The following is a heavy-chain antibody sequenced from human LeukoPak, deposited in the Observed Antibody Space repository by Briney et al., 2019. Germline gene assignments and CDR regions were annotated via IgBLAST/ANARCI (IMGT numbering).Heavy chain of an antibody. Sequence: SETLSLTCAVSGYSISSGYCWGWIRQPPGKGLDWIASMYHSGSTYYNPSLKSRVTISVDTSKNQFSLRPSSVTAADTAVYYCAKQGPTVVTHFDTWGQGTLVTVSS. CDR2: MYHSGST. J-gene: IGHJ4*02. CDR1: GYSISSGYC. V-gene: IGHV4-38-2*01. CDR3: AKQGPTVVTHFDT. D-gene: IGHD4-23*01.